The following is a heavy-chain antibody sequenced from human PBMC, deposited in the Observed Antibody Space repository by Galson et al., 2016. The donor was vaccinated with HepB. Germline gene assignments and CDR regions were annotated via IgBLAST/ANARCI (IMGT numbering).Heavy chain of an antibody. CDR2: IYYSGST. Sequence: ETLSLTCAVSGGSVSNNSFYWSWIRQPPGKGLEWIGYIYYSGSTNYNPSLKSRVTISVDTSKNQFSLKLSSVTAADTAVYYCARAYHYGSGSFYKVFWFDPWGQGTLVTVSS. CDR3: ARAYHYGSGSFYKVFWFDP. CDR1: GGSVSNNSFY. V-gene: IGHV4-61*01. D-gene: IGHD3-10*01. J-gene: IGHJ5*02.